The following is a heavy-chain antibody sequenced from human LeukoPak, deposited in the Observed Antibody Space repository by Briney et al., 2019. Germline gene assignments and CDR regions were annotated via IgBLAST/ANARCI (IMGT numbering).Heavy chain of an antibody. D-gene: IGHD3-16*01. CDR3: AKDSTPIFYDYVWGNVDY. CDR2: ISGSGGST. Sequence: GGSLRLSCAASGFTFSSYAMSWVRHAPGKGLEWVSAISGSGGSTNYADSVKGRFTISRDNSKNTLYLQMNSLRAADTAVYYCAKDSTPIFYDYVWGNVDYWGQGTLVTVSS. V-gene: IGHV3-23*01. J-gene: IGHJ4*02. CDR1: GFTFSSYA.